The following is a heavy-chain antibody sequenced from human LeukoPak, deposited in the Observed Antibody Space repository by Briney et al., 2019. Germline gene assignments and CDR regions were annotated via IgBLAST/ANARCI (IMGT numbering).Heavy chain of an antibody. V-gene: IGHV3-11*01. CDR2: ISSSGSTI. CDR3: AREGRHIAAAGKGDY. D-gene: IGHD6-13*01. CDR1: EFTFSTYA. Sequence: PGGSLRLSCAASEFTFSTYAMSWARQAPGKGLEWVSYISSSGSTIYYADSVKGRFTISRDNAKNSLYLQMNSLRAEDTAVYYCAREGRHIAAAGKGDYWGQGTLVTVSS. J-gene: IGHJ4*02.